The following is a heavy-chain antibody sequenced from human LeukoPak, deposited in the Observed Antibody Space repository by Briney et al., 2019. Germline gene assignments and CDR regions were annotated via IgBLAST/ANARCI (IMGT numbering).Heavy chain of an antibody. J-gene: IGHJ4*02. CDR2: IRYDGSNK. V-gene: IGHV3-30*02. CDR1: GFTFSSYG. CDR3: AKDYSPYSSYQYYFDY. Sequence: PGGSLRLSCVASGFTFSSYGMHWVRQAPGKGLEWVAFIRYDGSNKYYADSVKGRFTISRDNSKNTLYLQMNSLRAEDTAVYYCAKDYSPYSSYQYYFDYWGQGTLVTVSS. D-gene: IGHD6-19*01.